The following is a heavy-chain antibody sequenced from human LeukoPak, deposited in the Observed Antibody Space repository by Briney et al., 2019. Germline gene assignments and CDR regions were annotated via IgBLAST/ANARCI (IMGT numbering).Heavy chain of an antibody. J-gene: IGHJ6*02. Sequence: SETLSLTCAVYGGSLSGYDWTWIRQVPGKGLEWIGEINHSGSTDYNVSLKSRVTISVDTSKNQFSLKVSSVTAADTAVYYCTTSNSGSYYYGMDVWGQGTTVTVSS. V-gene: IGHV4-34*01. CDR3: TTSNSGSYYYGMDV. D-gene: IGHD4-11*01. CDR1: GGSLSGYD. CDR2: INHSGST.